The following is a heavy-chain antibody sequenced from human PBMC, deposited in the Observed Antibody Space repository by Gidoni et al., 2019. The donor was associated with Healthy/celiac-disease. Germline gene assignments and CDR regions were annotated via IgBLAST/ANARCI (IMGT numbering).Heavy chain of an antibody. Sequence: QVQLVQSGAEVKKPGASVKVSCKASGYTFTSYYMHWVRQAPGQGLEWMGIINPSGGSTSYAQKFQGRVTMTRDTSTSTVYMELSSLRSEDTAVYYCARDSNFYYDSSGYYYTFYYYYYGMDVWGQGTTVTVSS. CDR2: INPSGGST. CDR3: ARDSNFYYDSSGYYYTFYYYYYGMDV. J-gene: IGHJ6*02. D-gene: IGHD3-22*01. CDR1: GYTFTSYY. V-gene: IGHV1-46*01.